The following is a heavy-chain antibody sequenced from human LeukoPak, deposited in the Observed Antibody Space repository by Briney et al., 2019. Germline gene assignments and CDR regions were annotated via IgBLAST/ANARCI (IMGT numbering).Heavy chain of an antibody. J-gene: IGHJ6*03. V-gene: IGHV3-23*01. Sequence: GGSLRLSCAASGFTFSDYYMSWVRQAPGKGLEWVSAIRGSGDRTHYADSVKGRFTISRDNSKNTLYLQMNSLRAEDTAVYYCAKDSKIVGATFRSYHYMDVWGKGTAVTVSS. D-gene: IGHD1-26*01. CDR3: AKDSKIVGATFRSYHYMDV. CDR1: GFTFSDYY. CDR2: IRGSGDRT.